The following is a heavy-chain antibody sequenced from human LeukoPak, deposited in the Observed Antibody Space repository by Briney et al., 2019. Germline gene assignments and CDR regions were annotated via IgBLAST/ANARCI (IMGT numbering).Heavy chain of an antibody. D-gene: IGHD6-19*01. Sequence: SETLSLTCTVSGASIIGPKWWNWVRLSPGKGMEWIGEIFHSGSTHYNPSLKSRVTISVDTSKNQFSLILTSVTDADTAVYYCATSSGWYRYDSWGQGALVTVSS. J-gene: IGHJ4*02. CDR1: GASIIGPKW. CDR2: IFHSGST. V-gene: IGHV4-4*02. CDR3: ATSSGWYRYDS.